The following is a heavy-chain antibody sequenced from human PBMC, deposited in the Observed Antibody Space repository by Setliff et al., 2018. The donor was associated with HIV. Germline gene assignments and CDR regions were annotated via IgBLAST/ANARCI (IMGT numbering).Heavy chain of an antibody. D-gene: IGHD4-4*01. CDR3: ARSRGTSQYHYYMDV. V-gene: IGHV4-59*02. Sequence: SETLSLTCAVSGGSVSSHYWNWIRQPPGKGLEWIGCVYSSESTKYNPSLMSRVTISLDTSKNQFSLKVRSEDTAVYYCARSRGTSQYHYYMDVWGKGTTVTVSS. CDR2: VYSSEST. CDR1: GGSVSSHY. J-gene: IGHJ6*03.